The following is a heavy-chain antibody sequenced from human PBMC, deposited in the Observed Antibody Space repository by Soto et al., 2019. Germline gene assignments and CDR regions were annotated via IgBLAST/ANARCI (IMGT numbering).Heavy chain of an antibody. Sequence: SVKVSCKASGGTFSSYAISWVRQAPGQGLEWMGGIIPIFGTANYAQKFQGRVTITADKSTSTAYMEPSSLRSEDTAVYYCARVPRDGYNYYFDYWGQGTLVTVSS. CDR2: IIPIFGTA. CDR3: ARVPRDGYNYYFDY. J-gene: IGHJ4*02. D-gene: IGHD5-12*01. V-gene: IGHV1-69*06. CDR1: GGTFSSYA.